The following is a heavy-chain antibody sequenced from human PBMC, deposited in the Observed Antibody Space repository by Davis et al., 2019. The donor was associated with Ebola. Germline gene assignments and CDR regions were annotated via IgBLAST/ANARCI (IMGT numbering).Heavy chain of an antibody. CDR1: GGSISSHY. CDR2: IYTSGST. CDR3: AGRTIFGVVNTPFDY. Sequence: PSETLSLTCTVSGGSISSHYWSWIRQPAGKGLEWIGRIYTSGSTNYNPSLKSRVTMSVDTSKNQFSLKLSSVTAADTAVYYCAGRTIFGVVNTPFDYWGQGTLVTVSS. J-gene: IGHJ4*02. V-gene: IGHV4-4*07. D-gene: IGHD3-3*01.